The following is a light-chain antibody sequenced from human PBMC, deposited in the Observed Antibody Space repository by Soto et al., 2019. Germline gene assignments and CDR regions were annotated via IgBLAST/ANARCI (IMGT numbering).Light chain of an antibody. CDR1: SPNIGSNA. CDR2: SNN. V-gene: IGLV1-44*01. CDR3: AAWDDSLHGAV. Sequence: QSVLTQPPSASGTPGQRVTISCSGSSPNIGSNAVNWYQQLPGTAPKLLIYSNNKRPSGVPDRFSGSKSGTSASLAISGLQSGDEADYYCAAWDDSLHGAVFGGGTQLTVL. J-gene: IGLJ7*01.